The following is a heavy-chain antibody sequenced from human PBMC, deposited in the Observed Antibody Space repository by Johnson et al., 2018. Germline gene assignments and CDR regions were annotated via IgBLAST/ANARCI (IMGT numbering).Heavy chain of an antibody. J-gene: IGHJ3*02. CDR1: GFTFSNFG. D-gene: IGHD6-13*01. CDR2: ISYDVRNK. CDR3: AKDRSVRYSSRWSDAFDI. Sequence: QVQLVESGGGVVQPGRSLRLSCGASGFTFSNFGMPWVRQAPGKGLEWVADISYDVRNKNSADSVNGRFAISRDNSKNTLYVQMDSMRAEDTGVYYCAKDRSVRYSSRWSDAFDIWGPGTMVTVSS. V-gene: IGHV3-30*18.